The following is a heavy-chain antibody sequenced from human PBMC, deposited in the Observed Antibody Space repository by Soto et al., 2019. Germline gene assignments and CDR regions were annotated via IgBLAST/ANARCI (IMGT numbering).Heavy chain of an antibody. J-gene: IGHJ5*01. Sequence: SETLSLTCTVPGGSINTDPYFCGWIRQPPGKAQEWIGSIAYSGRIQDNPSLTIRLTMSGDTSKSQFSLSLGSVPDADTAVYYCARQGGYDSSCTRYLNSWDERSLV. CDR2: IAYSGRI. V-gene: IGHV4-39*01. CDR1: GGSINTDPYF. D-gene: IGHD5-18*01. CDR3: ARQGGYDSSCTRYLNS.